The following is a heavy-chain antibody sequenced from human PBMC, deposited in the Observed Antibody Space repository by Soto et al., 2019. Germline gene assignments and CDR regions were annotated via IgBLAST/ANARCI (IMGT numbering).Heavy chain of an antibody. CDR3: AKDYHDSRGWPHFDY. CDR2: ISGSGGST. J-gene: IGHJ4*02. D-gene: IGHD6-19*01. Sequence: EVQLLESGGGLVQPGGSLRLSCAASGFTFSSYAMSWVRQAPGNGLEWVSAISGSGGSTYYADSVKGRFTISRDNSKNTLYLQMNSLRAEDTAVYYCAKDYHDSRGWPHFDYWGQGTLVTVSS. CDR1: GFTFSSYA. V-gene: IGHV3-23*01.